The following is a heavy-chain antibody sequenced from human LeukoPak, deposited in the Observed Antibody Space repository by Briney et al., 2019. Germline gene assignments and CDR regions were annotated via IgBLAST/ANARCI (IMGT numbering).Heavy chain of an antibody. CDR3: TAASPPKSNTDIVAVPAAMPDY. Sequence: ASVKVSCKASGGTFSSYAISWVRQAPGQGLEWMGGIIPIFGTANYAQKFQGRVTITADESTSTAYMELSSLRSEDTAVYYCTAASPPKSNTDIVAVPAAMPDYWGQGTLVTVSS. D-gene: IGHD2-2*01. V-gene: IGHV1-69*13. CDR1: GGTFSSYA. J-gene: IGHJ4*02. CDR2: IIPIFGTA.